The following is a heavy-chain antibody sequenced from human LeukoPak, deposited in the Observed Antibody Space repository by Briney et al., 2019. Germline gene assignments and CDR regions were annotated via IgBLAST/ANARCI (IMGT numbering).Heavy chain of an antibody. CDR1: GFTFSSYS. CDR2: ISSSGSTI. Sequence: PGGSLRLSCAASGFTFSSYSMNWVRQAPGKGLEWVSYISSSGSTIYYADSVKGRFTISRDNAKNSLYLQMNSLRAEDTAVYYCARDRDYYGSGSYYKYWGQGTLVTVSS. V-gene: IGHV3-48*04. D-gene: IGHD3-10*01. CDR3: ARDRDYYGSGSYYKY. J-gene: IGHJ4*02.